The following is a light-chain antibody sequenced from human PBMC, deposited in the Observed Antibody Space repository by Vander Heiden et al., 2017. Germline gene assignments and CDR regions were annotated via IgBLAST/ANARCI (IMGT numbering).Light chain of an antibody. CDR3: CSYAGSDTPHV. Sequence: SAPTQPDCVSASPAQSLPISCTGTRNDVGNYYLVSWYQQHPDKAPKLWMYEVSKRPAGVSNRVSGSKSGNTASRTNSGLQAEDEADYYCCSYAGSDTPHVFGTGTKVTV. V-gene: IGLV2-23*02. CDR1: RNDVGNYYL. J-gene: IGLJ1*01. CDR2: EVS.